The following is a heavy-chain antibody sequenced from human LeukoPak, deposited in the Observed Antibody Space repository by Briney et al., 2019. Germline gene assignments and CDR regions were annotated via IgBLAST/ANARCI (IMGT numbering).Heavy chain of an antibody. J-gene: IGHJ4*02. CDR2: INHSGST. D-gene: IGHD6-19*01. CDR1: GGSFSGCY. Sequence: PSETLSLTCAVYGGSFSGCYWSWIRQPPGKGLEWIGEINHSGSTNYNPSLKSRVTISVDTSKNQFSLKLSSVTAADTAVYYCARAGLQFPPNYWGQGTLVTVSS. CDR3: ARAGLQFPPNY. V-gene: IGHV4-34*01.